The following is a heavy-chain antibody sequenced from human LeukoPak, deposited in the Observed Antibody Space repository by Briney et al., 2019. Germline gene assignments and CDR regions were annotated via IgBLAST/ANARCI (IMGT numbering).Heavy chain of an antibody. J-gene: IGHJ5*02. Sequence: PGGSLRLSCAASGFTFSSYAMTWVRPAPGKGLEWVCGISGSGGSTNYADSVKGRFTISRDKSKNTLYLQMNSLRVEDTAVYYCAKEGWDCSSTSCPPAWGQGTLVTVSS. CDR3: AKEGWDCSSTSCPPA. CDR2: ISGSGGST. D-gene: IGHD2-2*01. CDR1: GFTFSSYA. V-gene: IGHV3-23*01.